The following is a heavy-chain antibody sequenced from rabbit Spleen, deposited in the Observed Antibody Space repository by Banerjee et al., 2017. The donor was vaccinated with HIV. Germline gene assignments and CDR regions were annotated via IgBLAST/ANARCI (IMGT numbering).Heavy chain of an antibody. D-gene: IGHD8-1*01. V-gene: IGHV1S40*01. J-gene: IGHJ6*01. CDR3: ARDSGTSFSSYGMDL. CDR1: GFSFSYSDY. Sequence: QSLVESGGDLVKTGASLTLTCTASGFSFSYSDYMCWVRQPPGKGPEWIACIGAGVSYTTYYATWAKGRFTISKTSSTTVTLQMTSLTAADTATYFCARDSGTSFSSYGMDLWGPGTLVTVS. CDR2: IGAGVSYTT.